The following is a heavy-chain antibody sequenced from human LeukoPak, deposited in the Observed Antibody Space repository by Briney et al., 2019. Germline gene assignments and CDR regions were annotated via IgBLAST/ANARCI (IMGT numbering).Heavy chain of an antibody. CDR1: GFTFSSYA. V-gene: IGHV3-23*01. CDR3: AKTPKTGSFDY. D-gene: IGHD7-27*01. CDR2: ISDIGGNT. Sequence: GGSLRLSCAASGFTFSSYAMNWVRQAPGQGLEWLSTISDIGGNTYYADSVKGRFTISRDNSRNTLYLQMNSLRVEDTAVYFCAKTPKTGSFDYWGQGTLVTVSS. J-gene: IGHJ4*02.